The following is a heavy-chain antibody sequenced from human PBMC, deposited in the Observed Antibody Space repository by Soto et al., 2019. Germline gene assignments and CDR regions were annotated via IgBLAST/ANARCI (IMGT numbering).Heavy chain of an antibody. D-gene: IGHD2-15*01. CDR1: GFTFSDSA. V-gene: IGHV1-58*01. CDR2: IVAGSGNT. CDR3: AAGRTGGSYCGMDV. J-gene: IGHJ6*02. Sequence: ASVKVSCKVSGFTFSDSAVQWVRQARGQGLEWIGWIVAGSGNTNYAQNFQERVTITRDMSTSTAYMVLSSLRSDDTAVYYCAAGRTGGSYCGMDVWGQGTTVTVSS.